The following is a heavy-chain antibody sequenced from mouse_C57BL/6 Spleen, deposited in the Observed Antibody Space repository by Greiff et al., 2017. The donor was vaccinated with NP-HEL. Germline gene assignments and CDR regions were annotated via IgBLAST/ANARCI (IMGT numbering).Heavy chain of an antibody. Sequence: QVQLQQPGAELVKPGASVKLSCKASGYTFTSYWMHWVKQRPGQGLEWIGMIHPNSGSTNYNEKFKSKATLTVDKSSSTAYMQLSSLTSEESAVYYWARRITTVVAGMDYWGQGTSVTVSS. J-gene: IGHJ4*01. V-gene: IGHV1-64*01. CDR2: IHPNSGST. CDR3: ARRITTVVAGMDY. D-gene: IGHD1-1*01. CDR1: GYTFTSYW.